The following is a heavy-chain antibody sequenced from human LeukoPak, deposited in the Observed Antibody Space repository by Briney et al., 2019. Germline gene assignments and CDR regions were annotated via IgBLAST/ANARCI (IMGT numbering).Heavy chain of an antibody. V-gene: IGHV4-59*08. CDR2: TNYSGST. Sequence: SETLSLTCTVSGGSISSYYWSWIRQPPGKGLEWIGYTNYSGSTNYNPSLKSRVTISVDTSKNQFSLKLSSVTAADTAVYYCARHRCSSTSCYYLDYWGQGTLVTVSS. J-gene: IGHJ4*02. D-gene: IGHD2-2*01. CDR1: GGSISSYY. CDR3: ARHRCSSTSCYYLDY.